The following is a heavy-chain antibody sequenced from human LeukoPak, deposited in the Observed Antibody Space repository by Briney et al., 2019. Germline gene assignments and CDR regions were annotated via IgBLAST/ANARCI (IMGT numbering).Heavy chain of an antibody. CDR3: AKSARDYYYMDV. J-gene: IGHJ6*03. CDR2: IYSGGST. V-gene: IGHV3-53*01. CDR1: GFTFTKYW. Sequence: GDSLRLSCAASGFTFTKYWMTWVRQAPGKGLEWVSVIYSGGSTYYADSVKGRFTISRDNSKNTLYLQMNSLRAEDTAVYYCAKSARDYYYMDVWGKGITVTVSS.